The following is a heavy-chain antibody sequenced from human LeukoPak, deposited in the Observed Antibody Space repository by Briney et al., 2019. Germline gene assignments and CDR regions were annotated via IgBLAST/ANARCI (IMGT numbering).Heavy chain of an antibody. CDR1: GYTLTTYW. V-gene: IGHV5-51*01. CDR2: IYFGGSDT. Sequence: GESLKISCRAFGYTLTTYWIGWVRQMPGKGLEWMGLIYFGGSDTRYNPSFQGQVAISADKSISTAYLQWSSLKASDTAMYYCARRYYYDSSGQGAFDIWGQGTMVTVSS. J-gene: IGHJ3*02. CDR3: ARRYYYDSSGQGAFDI. D-gene: IGHD3-22*01.